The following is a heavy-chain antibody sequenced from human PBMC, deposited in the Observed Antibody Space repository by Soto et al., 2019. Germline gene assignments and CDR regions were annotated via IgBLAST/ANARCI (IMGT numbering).Heavy chain of an antibody. D-gene: IGHD3-22*01. CDR3: ARVTDYYESSGYFDY. CDR1: GFTFSSYW. Sequence: EVQLVESGGGLVQPGGSLRLSCAASGFTFSSYWMSWVGQAPGKGLEWVANIKQDGSEKYYVDSVKGRFTISRDNAKNSLNLQMNSLRAEDTAVYYCARVTDYYESSGYFDYWGQGTLVTVSS. V-gene: IGHV3-7*01. CDR2: IKQDGSEK. J-gene: IGHJ4*02.